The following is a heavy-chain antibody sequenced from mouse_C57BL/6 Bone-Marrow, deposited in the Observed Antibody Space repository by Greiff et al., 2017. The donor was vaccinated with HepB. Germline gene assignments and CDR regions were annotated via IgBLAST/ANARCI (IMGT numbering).Heavy chain of an antibody. V-gene: IGHV5-6*02. J-gene: IGHJ1*03. CDR1: GFTFSSYG. CDR3: AGHSSYWYFDV. Sequence: EVMLVESGGDLVKPGGSLKLSCAASGFTFSSYGMSWVRQTPDKRLEWVATISSGGSYTYYPDSVKGRFTISRDNAKNTLYLQMSSLKSEDTAMYYCAGHSSYWYFDVWGTGTTVTVSA. CDR2: ISSGGSYT. D-gene: IGHD6-1*01.